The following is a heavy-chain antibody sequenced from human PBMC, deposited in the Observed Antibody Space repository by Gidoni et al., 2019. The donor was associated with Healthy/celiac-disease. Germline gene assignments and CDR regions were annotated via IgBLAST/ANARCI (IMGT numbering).Heavy chain of an antibody. Sequence: QVQLVQSGDEVTKPGASVKVSCKASGYTFTGYYMTWVRQAPGQGLEWMGWINPNSGGTNYAQKFQGRVTMTRDTSISTAYMELSRLRSDDTAVYYCARGDIVVVVAATTAGMDVWGQGTTVTVSS. CDR2: INPNSGGT. CDR1: GYTFTGYY. J-gene: IGHJ6*02. D-gene: IGHD2-15*01. V-gene: IGHV1-2*02. CDR3: ARGDIVVVVAATTAGMDV.